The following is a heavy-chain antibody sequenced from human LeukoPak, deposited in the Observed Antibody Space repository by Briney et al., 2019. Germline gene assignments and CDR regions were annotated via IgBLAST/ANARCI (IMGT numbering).Heavy chain of an antibody. J-gene: IGHJ4*02. D-gene: IGHD3-10*01. Sequence: GGSLRLSCATSGFTFSSFAMSWVRQAPGKGLEWVSAISGSGGSTYYADSVKGRFTISRDSSKNTLYLQMNSLRAEDTAVYYCAKADGSGSYKNLIDYWGQGTLVTVSS. CDR3: AKADGSGSYKNLIDY. CDR2: ISGSGGST. CDR1: GFTFSSFA. V-gene: IGHV3-23*01.